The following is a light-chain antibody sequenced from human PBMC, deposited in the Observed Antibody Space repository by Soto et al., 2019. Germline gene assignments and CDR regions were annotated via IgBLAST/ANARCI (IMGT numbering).Light chain of an antibody. CDR1: QSVSSSY. V-gene: IGKV3-20*01. Sequence: SVLTQSPGTLSLSPGERATLSCRASQSVSSSYLAWYQQKPGQPPRLLIYGASSRATGIPDRFRGSGSGTDFTLTISRLEPEXXXXXXXXXXXXXXXYXFGQGTKLEIK. CDR2: GAS. CDR3: XXXXXXXXYX. J-gene: IGKJ2*01.